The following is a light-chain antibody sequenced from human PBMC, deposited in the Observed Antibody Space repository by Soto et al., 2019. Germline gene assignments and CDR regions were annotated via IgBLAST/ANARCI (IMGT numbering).Light chain of an antibody. J-gene: IGLJ2*01. V-gene: IGLV2-11*01. CDR3: CSYAGSYTLA. CDR2: DVN. Sequence: QSALTQPRSVSGSPGQSVTISCTGTSSDVGGYNYVSWYQQHPGKVPKLMIYDVNKRPSGVPDRFSGTKSGITASLTISGLQAEDDADYYCCSYAGSYTLAFGGGTKLTVL. CDR1: SSDVGGYNY.